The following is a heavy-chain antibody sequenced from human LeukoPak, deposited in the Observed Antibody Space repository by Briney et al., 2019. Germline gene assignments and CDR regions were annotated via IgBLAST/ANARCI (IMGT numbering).Heavy chain of an antibody. J-gene: IGHJ5*02. V-gene: IGHV4-39*07. Sequence: KPSETLSLTCTVSGGSISSSSYYWGWIRQPPGKGLEWIGSIDYSGGTYFSPSLRSRVTLSVDTSKNQFSLNLISVTAPDTAVYYCARGPSITIFGVVMYTWFDPWGQGTPVSVSS. CDR3: ARGPSITIFGVVMYTWFDP. D-gene: IGHD3-3*01. CDR2: IDYSGGT. CDR1: GGSISSSSYY.